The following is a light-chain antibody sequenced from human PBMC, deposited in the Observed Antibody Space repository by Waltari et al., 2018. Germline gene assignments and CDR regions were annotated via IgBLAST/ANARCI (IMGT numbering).Light chain of an antibody. J-gene: IGLJ3*02. CDR3: CSYAGIWV. Sequence: QSALTQPRSVSGSPGQSVTISCAGTGSDVGDFNSVPWYHQHPGKPPRLVIFDVTKRPSGVPDRFSGSKSGTSASLTVSGLQAEDEADYYCCSYAGIWVFGGGTKLTVL. CDR2: DVT. V-gene: IGLV2-11*01. CDR1: GSDVGDFNS.